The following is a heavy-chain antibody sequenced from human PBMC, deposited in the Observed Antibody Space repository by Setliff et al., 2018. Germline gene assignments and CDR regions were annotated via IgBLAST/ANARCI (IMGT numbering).Heavy chain of an antibody. CDR1: GFTFSSYA. D-gene: IGHD1-1*01. Sequence: GGSLRLSCAASGFTFSSYAMHWVRQAPGKGLEWISYISAASSTIDYADSVKGRFTISRDNSKDSLYLQLKSLRVEDTAVYFCARYNLPVDGAYGMDAWGQGTTVTVSS. V-gene: IGHV3-48*04. J-gene: IGHJ6*02. CDR3: ARYNLPVDGAYGMDA. CDR2: ISAASSTI.